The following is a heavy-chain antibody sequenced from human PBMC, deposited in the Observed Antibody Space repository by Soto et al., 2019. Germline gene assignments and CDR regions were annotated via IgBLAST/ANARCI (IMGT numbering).Heavy chain of an antibody. V-gene: IGHV4-38-2*02. J-gene: IGHJ6*02. CDR2: ICHSGST. CDR1: GYSISSGYY. D-gene: IGHD3-9*01. CDR3: AAKNYDILTGYFYGMDV. Sequence: SETLSLTCTVSGYSISSGYYWGWIRQPPGKGLEWIGSICHSGSTYYNPSLKSRVTISVDTSKNQFSLKLSSVTAADTAVYYCAAKNYDILTGYFYGMDVWGQGTTVTVSS.